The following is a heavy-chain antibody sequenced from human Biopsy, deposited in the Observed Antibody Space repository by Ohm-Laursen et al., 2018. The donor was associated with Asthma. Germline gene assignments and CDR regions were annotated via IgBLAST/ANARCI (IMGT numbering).Heavy chain of an antibody. CDR1: RGSFRGYV. V-gene: IGHV4-34*01. Sequence: SDTLSLTCAYRGSFRGYVWTWIRQPPGKGLEWIGEIPQGGATTFNPSLKGRVTISIDPSKSQLSPRLTSMTAADTAVYYCASGPQWSGLEVWGQGTTVTVSS. CDR3: ASGPQWSGLEV. CDR2: IPQGGAT. J-gene: IGHJ6*02. D-gene: IGHD2-8*01.